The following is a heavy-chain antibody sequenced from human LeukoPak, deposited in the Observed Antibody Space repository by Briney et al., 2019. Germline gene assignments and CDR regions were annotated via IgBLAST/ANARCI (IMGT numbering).Heavy chain of an antibody. CDR3: ARDLYDYSSY. CDR1: GFTVSSNY. D-gene: IGHD2-8*01. CDR2: IYSGGST. V-gene: IGHV3-66*01. J-gene: IGHJ4*02. Sequence: GGSLRLSCAASGFTVSSNYMSWVRQAPGKGLEWVSVIYSGGSTYYADSVKVRFTISRDNSKNTLYLQMNSLRTEDTAVYYCARDLYDYSSYWGQGTLVTVSS.